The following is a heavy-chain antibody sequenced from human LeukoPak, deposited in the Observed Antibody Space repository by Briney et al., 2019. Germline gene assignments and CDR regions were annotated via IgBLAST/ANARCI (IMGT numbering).Heavy chain of an antibody. V-gene: IGHV3-23*01. J-gene: IGHJ3*01. CDR3: ARDPNGDYLGAFDF. CDR2: ITSRDGRT. D-gene: IGHD4-17*01. CDR1: EFTFSRYA. Sequence: GGSLRLSCAAPEFTFSRYAMTWVRQAPGKGLEWVSSITSRDGRTSYADSVKGRFTVSSDNSKNTLYLQMNYLRVEDTAVYYCARDPNGDYLGAFDFWGQGTLVTVSS.